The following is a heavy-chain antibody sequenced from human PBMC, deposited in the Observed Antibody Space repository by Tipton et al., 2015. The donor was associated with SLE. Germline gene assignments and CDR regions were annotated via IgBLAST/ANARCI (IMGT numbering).Heavy chain of an antibody. CDR1: GDSISSGNYY. V-gene: IGHV4-61*01. D-gene: IGHD2-15*01. Sequence: TLSLTCTVSGDSISSGNYYWSWIRQHPGKGLEWIGYIYYSGSTNYNPSLKSRVTISVDTSKNQFSLKLSSVTAADTAVYYCVRDLLRYCSGGSCYSGAFDIWGQGTMVTVSS. J-gene: IGHJ3*02. CDR2: IYYSGST. CDR3: VRDLLRYCSGGSCYSGAFDI.